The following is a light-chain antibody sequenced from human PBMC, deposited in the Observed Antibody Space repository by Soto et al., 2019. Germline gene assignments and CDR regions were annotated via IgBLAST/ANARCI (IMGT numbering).Light chain of an antibody. V-gene: IGKV3-20*01. CDR1: QTVANNY. CDR3: QQDGHSRT. Sequence: EVVLTQSPGTLSLSPGERATLSCRASQTVANNYLAWYQRRPGQAPRLLIWGVSSRATGIPDRFSGSGSGTDFTLTISRLEPEDFAFYYCQQDGHSRTFGQGTKVDIK. J-gene: IGKJ1*01. CDR2: GVS.